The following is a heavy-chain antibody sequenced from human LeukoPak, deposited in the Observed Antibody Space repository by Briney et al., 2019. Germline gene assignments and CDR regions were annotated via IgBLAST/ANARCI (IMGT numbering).Heavy chain of an antibody. CDR1: GFTLSNFA. V-gene: IGHV3-23*01. D-gene: IGHD3-10*01. J-gene: IGHJ3*02. CDR2: ISDIGPNT. CDR3: AKHYESGTQAFHI. Sequence: GGSLRLSCAASGFTLSNFAMTWVRQAPGKGLEWVSSISDIGPNTYYAASVKGRFTISRDNSKNTLFLQMNSLRGEDTALYYCAKHYESGTQAFHIWGQGTMVTVSS.